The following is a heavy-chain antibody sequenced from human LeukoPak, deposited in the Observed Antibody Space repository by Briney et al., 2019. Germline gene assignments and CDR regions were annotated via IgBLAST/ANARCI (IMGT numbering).Heavy chain of an antibody. CDR2: INHSGST. J-gene: IGHJ4*02. Sequence: PSETLSLTCAVYGGSFSGYYWSWIRQPPGKGLEWIGEINHSGSTNYNPSLKSRVTISVDTSKNQFSLKLSSVTAADTAVYYCARGYSGYVGVRYWGQGTLVTVSS. D-gene: IGHD5-12*01. V-gene: IGHV4-34*01. CDR3: ARGYSGYVGVRY. CDR1: GGSFSGYY.